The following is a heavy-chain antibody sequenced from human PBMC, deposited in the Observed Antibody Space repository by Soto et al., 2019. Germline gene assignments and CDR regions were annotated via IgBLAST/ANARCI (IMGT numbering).Heavy chain of an antibody. CDR1: GGTFSSYA. Sequence: SVKVSCKASGGTFSSYAISWVRQAPGQGREWMGGIIPIFGTANYAQTFQGRVTINADESTSTAYMELRSLRSEDTAVYYCASRTYTGSYYEGNWFDPWGQGXLVTVSS. CDR3: ASRTYTGSYYEGNWFDP. D-gene: IGHD1-26*01. CDR2: IIPIFGTA. J-gene: IGHJ5*02. V-gene: IGHV1-69*13.